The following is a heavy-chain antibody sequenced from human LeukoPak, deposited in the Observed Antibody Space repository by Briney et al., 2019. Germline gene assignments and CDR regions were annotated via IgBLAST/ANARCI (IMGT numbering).Heavy chain of an antibody. Sequence: GGSLRLSCAASGCSFSNAWMSWVRQAPGKGLEWVGRIKSKTDGGTTDYAAPVKSRFTISRDDSKNTLYLQMNSLKTEDTAVYYCTTDLAVAGMGSDGYWGRGTLVTVSS. D-gene: IGHD6-19*01. CDR1: GCSFSNAW. CDR2: IKSKTDGGTT. V-gene: IGHV3-15*01. CDR3: TTDLAVAGMGSDGY. J-gene: IGHJ4*02.